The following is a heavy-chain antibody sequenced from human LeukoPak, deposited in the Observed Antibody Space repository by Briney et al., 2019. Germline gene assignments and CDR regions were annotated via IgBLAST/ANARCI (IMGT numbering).Heavy chain of an antibody. D-gene: IGHD1-26*01. Sequence: KPSETLSLTCTVSGGSISSYYWSWIRQPPGKGLEWIGYIYYSGSTSYNPSLKSRVTISVDTSKNQFSLKLSSVTAADTAVYYCARRGSGSYGKVFDYWGQGTLVTVSS. CDR2: IYYSGST. CDR3: ARRGSGSYGKVFDY. J-gene: IGHJ4*02. CDR1: GGSISSYY. V-gene: IGHV4-59*01.